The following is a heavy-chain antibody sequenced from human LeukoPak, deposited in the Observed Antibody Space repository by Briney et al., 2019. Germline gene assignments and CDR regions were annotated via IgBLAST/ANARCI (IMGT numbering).Heavy chain of an antibody. J-gene: IGHJ6*03. CDR1: GYSFTSFW. D-gene: IGHD1-1*01. CDR3: ASLTRYPYYYYMDV. CDR2: NYPGESDN. V-gene: IGHV5-51*01. Sequence: GESLKISLKGSGYSFTSFWIGWVRQIPGKGLEGMRINYPGESDNRFSPSFQGQVTISDDQSISTAYLQWSSLKASHTTMYYCASLTRYPYYYYMDVWGKGTTVTVSS.